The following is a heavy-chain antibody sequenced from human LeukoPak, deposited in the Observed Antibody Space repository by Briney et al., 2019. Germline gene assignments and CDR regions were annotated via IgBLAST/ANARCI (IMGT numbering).Heavy chain of an antibody. CDR3: ARVPLGGLDY. CDR1: GYSISSGYY. CDR2: IYHSGST. J-gene: IGHJ4*02. D-gene: IGHD1-26*01. Sequence: SETLSLTCTVSGYSISSGYYWGWIRQPPGKGLEWIGSIYHSGSTYYNPSLKSRVTISVDTSKNQFSLKLSSVTAADTAVYYCARVPLGGLDYWGQGTLVTVSS. V-gene: IGHV4-38-2*02.